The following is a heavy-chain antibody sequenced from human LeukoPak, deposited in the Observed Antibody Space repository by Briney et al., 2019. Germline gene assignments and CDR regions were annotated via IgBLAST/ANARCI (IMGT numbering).Heavy chain of an antibody. Sequence: SETLSLTCTVSGGSISSGGYYWSWIRQHPGKGLEWIGYIYYSGSTYYNPSLKSRVTISVDTSKNQFSLKLSSVTAADTAVYYCARVHYDILTGYSSEAFDIWGQGTMVTVSS. CDR1: GGSISSGGYY. V-gene: IGHV4-31*03. CDR2: IYYSGST. CDR3: ARVHYDILTGYSSEAFDI. J-gene: IGHJ3*02. D-gene: IGHD3-9*01.